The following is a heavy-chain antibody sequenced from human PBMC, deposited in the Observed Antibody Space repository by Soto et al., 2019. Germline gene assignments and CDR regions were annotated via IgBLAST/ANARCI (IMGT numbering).Heavy chain of an antibody. Sequence: GGSLRLPCAASGFTFSSSAMSWVRQAPGKGLDWVSGISGNGDTTDYADSVKGRFTISRDNAKNTLYLQMNSLRAEDTALYYCGKVGGYCSGGSCYFDYWGQGTLVTVSS. J-gene: IGHJ4*02. CDR3: GKVGGYCSGGSCYFDY. CDR1: GFTFSSSA. CDR2: ISGNGDTT. D-gene: IGHD2-15*01. V-gene: IGHV3-23*01.